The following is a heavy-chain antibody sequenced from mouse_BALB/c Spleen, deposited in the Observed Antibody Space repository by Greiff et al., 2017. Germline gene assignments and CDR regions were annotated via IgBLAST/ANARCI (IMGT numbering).Heavy chain of an antibody. Sequence: QVQLQQPGSELVRPGASVKLSCKASGYTFTSYWMHWVKQRPGQGLEWIGNIYPSDSYTNYNQKFKDKATLTVDKSSSTAYMQLSSPTSEDSAVYYCTIITTPFDYWGQGTTLTVSS. D-gene: IGHD1-1*01. CDR3: TIITTPFDY. CDR2: IYPSDSYT. J-gene: IGHJ2*01. CDR1: GYTFTSYW. V-gene: IGHV1-69*02.